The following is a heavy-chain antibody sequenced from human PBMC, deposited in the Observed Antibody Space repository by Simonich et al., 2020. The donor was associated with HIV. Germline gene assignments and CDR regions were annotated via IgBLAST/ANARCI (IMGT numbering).Heavy chain of an antibody. D-gene: IGHD4-17*01. Sequence: QVQLQQWGAGLLKPSETLSLTCAVYGGSFSGYYWSWIRPPPGKGLEWIGEINHIGSTNYNPSLKGRVTISVDTSKNQFSLKLSSVTAADTAVYYCARRHPTTVTTPYFDYWGQGTLVTVSS. CDR1: GGSFSGYY. V-gene: IGHV4-34*01. CDR3: ARRHPTTVTTPYFDY. CDR2: INHIGST. J-gene: IGHJ4*02.